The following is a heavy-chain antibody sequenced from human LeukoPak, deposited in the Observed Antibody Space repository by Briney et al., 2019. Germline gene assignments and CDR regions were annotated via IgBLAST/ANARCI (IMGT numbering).Heavy chain of an antibody. CDR3: ASYLYWWSDLGY. V-gene: IGHV3-33*01. D-gene: IGHD2-8*02. Sequence: PGRSLRLSCAASGFTFSSYGMHWVRQAPGKGLEWVAVIWYDGSNKYYGDSMKGRFTISRDDSKNTLYLQMSSLRVDDTAVYYCASYLYWWSDLGYWGQGTLVTVSS. J-gene: IGHJ4*02. CDR2: IWYDGSNK. CDR1: GFTFSSYG.